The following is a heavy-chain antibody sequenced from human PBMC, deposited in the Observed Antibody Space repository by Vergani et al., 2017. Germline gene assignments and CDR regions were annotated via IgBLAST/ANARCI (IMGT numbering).Heavy chain of an antibody. CDR3: AGAKERFFEPPPYYMDV. D-gene: IGHD3-3*01. CDR2: IIPIFGTA. V-gene: IGHV1-69*01. Sequence: QVQLVQSGAEVKKPGSSVKVSCKASGGTFSSYAISWVRQAPGQGLEWMGGIIPIFGTANYAQTFQGRVTITADESTSTAYMELSSLRSEDTAVYYCAGAKERFFEPPPYYMDVWSKGTTVTVSS. CDR1: GGTFSSYA. J-gene: IGHJ6*03.